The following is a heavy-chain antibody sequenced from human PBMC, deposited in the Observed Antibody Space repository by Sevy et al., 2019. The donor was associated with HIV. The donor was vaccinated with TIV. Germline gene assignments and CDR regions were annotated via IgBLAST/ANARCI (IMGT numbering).Heavy chain of an antibody. CDR2: IYYNGHI. CDR3: AGENAWGRGYS. D-gene: IGHD1-26*01. V-gene: IGHV4-59*08. CDR1: GGSITSLY. J-gene: IGHJ4*02. Sequence: SETLSLTCTVSGGSITSLYWNWIRQPPGKGLEWIANIYYNGHINYKPSLKSRVTLSLDTSENQFSLGLSSVTAADTAMYYCAGENAWGRGYSWGQGTLVTVSS.